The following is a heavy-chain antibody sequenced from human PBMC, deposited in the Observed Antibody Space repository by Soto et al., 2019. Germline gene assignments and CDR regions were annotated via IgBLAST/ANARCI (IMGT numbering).Heavy chain of an antibody. CDR3: ARDEVAVAGRTYYYGMDV. Sequence: VQLVESGGGMVQPGRSLRLSCAASGFTFSSYGMHWVRQAPGKGLEWVAVIWYDGSNKYYADSVKGRFTISRDNSKNTLYLQMNSLRAEDTAVYYCARDEVAVAGRTYYYGMDVWGQGTTVTVSS. J-gene: IGHJ6*02. CDR2: IWYDGSNK. CDR1: GFTFSSYG. V-gene: IGHV3-33*01. D-gene: IGHD6-19*01.